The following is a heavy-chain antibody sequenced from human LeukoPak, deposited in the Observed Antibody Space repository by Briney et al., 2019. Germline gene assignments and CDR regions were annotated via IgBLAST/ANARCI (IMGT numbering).Heavy chain of an antibody. D-gene: IGHD6-13*01. J-gene: IGHJ4*02. Sequence: SVKVSCKASGGTFSSYAISWVRQAPGQGLEWMGGIIPIFGTANYAQKFQGRVTMTRDMSTSTVYMELSSLRSEDTAVYYCARGEAAAGDFDYWGQGTLVTVSS. CDR2: IIPIFGTA. CDR1: GGTFSSYA. V-gene: IGHV1-69*05. CDR3: ARGEAAAGDFDY.